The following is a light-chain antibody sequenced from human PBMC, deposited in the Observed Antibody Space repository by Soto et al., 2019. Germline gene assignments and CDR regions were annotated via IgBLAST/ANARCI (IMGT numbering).Light chain of an antibody. J-gene: IGKJ4*01. V-gene: IGKV1-39*01. Sequence: DIQMTQSPSSLSASVGDRVTITCRASLSLSSYLNGSQQPPGTAPTLLIYAASSLQSGVPSRFSGNGSGTDFTLTISSLQPEDFATYYCQQSYSTPLTFGGGTKVEIK. CDR2: AAS. CDR1: LSLSSY. CDR3: QQSYSTPLT.